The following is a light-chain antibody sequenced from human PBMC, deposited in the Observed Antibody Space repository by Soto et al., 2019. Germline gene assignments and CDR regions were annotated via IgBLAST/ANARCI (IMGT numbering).Light chain of an antibody. J-gene: IGKJ1*01. Sequence: DIQMTQSPSTLSASVGDRVTITCRASQSISSWLAWYQQKPRKAPKLLIYDASSLESGVPSRFSGSGSGTEFTLTISSLKPDDFATYYCQQYQSYSRTFGQGTKVEIK. CDR1: QSISSW. V-gene: IGKV1-5*01. CDR2: DAS. CDR3: QQYQSYSRT.